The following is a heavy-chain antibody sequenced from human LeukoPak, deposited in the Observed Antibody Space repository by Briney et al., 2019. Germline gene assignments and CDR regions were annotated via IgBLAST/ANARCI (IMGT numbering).Heavy chain of an antibody. CDR2: IYYSGST. V-gene: IGHV4-39*01. CDR1: GDSISRSSYF. Sequence: SETLSLTCSVSGDSISRSSYFWGWIRQPPGKGLEWIASIYYSGSTYYNPSLKSRVTISVDTSRDQFSLKLSSVTAADTAVYYCARLVRYCSGGTCYWFDSWGRGTLVTVSS. J-gene: IGHJ5*01. CDR3: ARLVRYCSGGTCYWFDS. D-gene: IGHD2-15*01.